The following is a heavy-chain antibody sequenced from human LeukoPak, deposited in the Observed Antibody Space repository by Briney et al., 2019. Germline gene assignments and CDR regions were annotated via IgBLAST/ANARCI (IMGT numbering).Heavy chain of an antibody. CDR3: ARTYYYDSSGYYEYYYYGMDV. J-gene: IGHJ6*02. CDR2: IIPIFGTA. Sequence: ASVKVSCKASGYTFTSYAMNWARQAPGQGLEWMGGIIPIFGTANYAQKFQGRVTITADESTSTAYMELSSLRSEDTAVYYCARTYYYDSSGYYEYYYYGMDVWGQGTTVTVSS. V-gene: IGHV1-69*13. CDR1: GYTFTSYA. D-gene: IGHD3-22*01.